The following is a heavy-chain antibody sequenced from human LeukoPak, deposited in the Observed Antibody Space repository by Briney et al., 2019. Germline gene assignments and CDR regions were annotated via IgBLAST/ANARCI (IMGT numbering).Heavy chain of an antibody. CDR1: GFTFSSYW. CDR2: INNDGSGT. V-gene: IGHV3-74*01. J-gene: IGHJ5*02. D-gene: IGHD2-15*01. Sequence: GGSLRLSCAASGFTFSSYWMHWVRQAPGKGPVWVSRINNDGSGTTYADSVKGRFTISRDDAKNTLYLQMNSLRAEDTAVYYCVRGGESTWSWGQGTLVSVSS. CDR3: VRGGESTWS.